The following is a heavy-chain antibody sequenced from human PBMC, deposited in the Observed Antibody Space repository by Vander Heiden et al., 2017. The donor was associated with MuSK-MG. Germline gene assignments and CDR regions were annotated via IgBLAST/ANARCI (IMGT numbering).Heavy chain of an antibody. D-gene: IGHD3-16*01. CDR3: ARDRGGEYYEYGMDV. J-gene: IGHJ6*02. CDR1: GGSIINSTSY. Sequence: QLQLQESCPRLVKTSETLSLTCTVSGGSIINSTSYWGWIRPTPGKGLEWIAYIYYTETAYYNPSLESRVTILIDTSKGQFSLRLNSVTAADTAVYYCARDRGGEYYEYGMDVWGPGTTVTVSS. V-gene: IGHV4-39*07. CDR2: IYYTETA.